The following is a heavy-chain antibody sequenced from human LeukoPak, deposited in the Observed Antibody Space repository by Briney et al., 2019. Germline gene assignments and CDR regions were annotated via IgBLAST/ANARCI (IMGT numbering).Heavy chain of an antibody. D-gene: IGHD5-12*01. V-gene: IGHV3-23*01. CDR2: ISGSGGST. CDR1: GFTSSSYG. CDR3: AKAPNGGYDLDAFDI. J-gene: IGHJ3*02. Sequence: GGSLRLSCAASGFTSSSYGMGWVRQPPGRGVEWVSAISGSGGSTYYADAGEGRFTISRDNSKNTLYLQMNSLRAEDTAVYYCAKAPNGGYDLDAFDIWGQGTMVTVSS.